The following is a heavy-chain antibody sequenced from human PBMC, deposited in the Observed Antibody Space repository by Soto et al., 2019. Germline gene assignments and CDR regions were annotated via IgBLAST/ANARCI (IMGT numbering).Heavy chain of an antibody. Sequence: SETTSLTCTVSGGSISSGDFYWTWSRQPPGQGLEWIGYIYYSGSTYYNPSLKSRVTISVDTSKNQFSLKLSSVTAADTAVYYCAIEGYYDSSGYYGMDVWGEGTTVPVSS. D-gene: IGHD3-22*01. V-gene: IGHV4-30-4*01. CDR1: GGSISSGDFY. CDR3: AIEGYYDSSGYYGMDV. J-gene: IGHJ6*04. CDR2: IYYSGST.